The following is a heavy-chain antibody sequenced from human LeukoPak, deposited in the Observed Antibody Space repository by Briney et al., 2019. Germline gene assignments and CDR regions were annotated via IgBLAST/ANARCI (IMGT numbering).Heavy chain of an antibody. CDR3: AREGITMIDSAYFDY. CDR1: GFTFSSYG. J-gene: IGHJ4*02. Sequence: PGGSLRLSCAASGFTFSSYGMHWVRQAPGKGLEWVAVISYDGSNKYYADSVKGRFTISRDNSKNTLYLQMNSLRSEDTAVYYCAREGITMIDSAYFDYWGQGTLVTVSS. V-gene: IGHV3-30*03. CDR2: ISYDGSNK. D-gene: IGHD3-22*01.